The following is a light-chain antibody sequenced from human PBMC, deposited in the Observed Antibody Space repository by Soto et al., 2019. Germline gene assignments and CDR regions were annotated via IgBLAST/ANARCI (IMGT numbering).Light chain of an antibody. Sequence: EIVLTQSPCTLSLSPGERATLTCRASQSVKSSYLAWYQHKPGQAPRLLIYGTSSRATGIPDRFSGSGSGTDFTLTISRLEPEDFAVYYCQQYGSSITFGQGTRLEIK. CDR3: QQYGSSIT. CDR1: QSVKSSY. J-gene: IGKJ5*01. V-gene: IGKV3-20*01. CDR2: GTS.